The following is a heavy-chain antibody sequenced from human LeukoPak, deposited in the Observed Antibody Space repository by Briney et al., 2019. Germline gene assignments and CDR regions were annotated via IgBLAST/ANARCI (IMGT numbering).Heavy chain of an antibody. Sequence: PETLSLTCAVYGGSFSGYYWSWIRQPPGKGLEWIGEINHSGSTNYNPSLKSRVTISVDTSKNQFSLKLSSVTAADTAVYYCARGHMGGRQPYYYYYGMDVWGQGTTVTVSS. J-gene: IGHJ6*02. CDR2: INHSGST. CDR1: GGSFSGYY. D-gene: IGHD1-26*01. CDR3: ARGHMGGRQPYYYYYGMDV. V-gene: IGHV4-34*01.